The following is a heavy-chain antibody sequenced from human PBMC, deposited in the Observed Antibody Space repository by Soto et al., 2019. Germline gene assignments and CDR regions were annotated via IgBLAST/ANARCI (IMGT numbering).Heavy chain of an antibody. D-gene: IGHD3-9*01. Sequence: GGSLRLSCAASGFTFSDYYMSWIRQAPGKGLEWVSYISSSSSYTNYADSVKGRFTISRDNAKNSLYLQMNSLRAEDTAVYYCARALTTGDRYYYYGMDVWGQGTTVTVSS. CDR1: GFTFSDYY. J-gene: IGHJ6*02. CDR2: ISSSSSYT. CDR3: ARALTTGDRYYYYGMDV. V-gene: IGHV3-11*06.